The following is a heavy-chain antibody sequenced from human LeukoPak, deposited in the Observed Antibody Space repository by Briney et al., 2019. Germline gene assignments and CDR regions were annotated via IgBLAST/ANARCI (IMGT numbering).Heavy chain of an antibody. D-gene: IGHD3-10*01. CDR2: INHSGST. CDR1: GGSFSGYY. J-gene: IGHJ6*03. V-gene: IGHV4-34*01. CDR3: ARGRRNYYGSGSYYYYYMDV. Sequence: SETLSLTCAVYGGSFSGYYWSWIRQPPGKGLEWIGEINHSGSTNYNPSLKSRVTISVDTSKNQFSLKLSSVTAADTAVYYCARGRRNYYGSGSYYYYYMDVWGKGTTVTVSS.